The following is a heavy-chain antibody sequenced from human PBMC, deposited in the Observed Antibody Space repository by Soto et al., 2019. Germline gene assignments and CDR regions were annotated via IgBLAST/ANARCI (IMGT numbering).Heavy chain of an antibody. V-gene: IGHV1-3*01. J-gene: IGHJ5*02. Sequence: GASVKVSCKASGYTFTSYTMHWVRQAPGQRLEWMGWINAGNGNTKYSQKFQGRVTFTRDTSVTTAYMELSSLTPEDTAVYYCARTYRSSSDNCFDPWGQGTLVTVSS. CDR2: INAGNGNT. CDR1: GYTFTSYT. D-gene: IGHD6-6*01. CDR3: ARTYRSSSDNCFDP.